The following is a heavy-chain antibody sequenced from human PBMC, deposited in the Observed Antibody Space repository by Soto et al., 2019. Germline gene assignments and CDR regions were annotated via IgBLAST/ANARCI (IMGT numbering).Heavy chain of an antibody. J-gene: IGHJ4*02. D-gene: IGHD3-9*01. CDR2: IYYSGST. Sequence: PSETLSLTCTVSVGSISSGGYYWSWILQHPGKGLEWIGYIYYSGSTYYNPSLKSRVTISVDTSKNQFSLKLSSVTAADTAVYYCARDGRLGYFDYWGQGTLVTVSS. V-gene: IGHV4-31*03. CDR3: ARDGRLGYFDY. CDR1: VGSISSGGYY.